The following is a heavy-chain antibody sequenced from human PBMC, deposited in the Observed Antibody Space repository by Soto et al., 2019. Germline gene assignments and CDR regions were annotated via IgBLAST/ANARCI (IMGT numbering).Heavy chain of an antibody. CDR1: GFTFSSYA. Sequence: GGSLRLSCAASGFTFSSYAMSWVRQAPGKGLEWVSAISGSGGSTYYADSVKGRFTISRDNSKNTLYLQMNSLRAEDTAVYYCAKDDPDLYDFWSGYYNYWGQGTLVTVS. CDR3: AKDDPDLYDFWSGYYNY. V-gene: IGHV3-23*01. J-gene: IGHJ4*02. D-gene: IGHD3-3*01. CDR2: ISGSGGST.